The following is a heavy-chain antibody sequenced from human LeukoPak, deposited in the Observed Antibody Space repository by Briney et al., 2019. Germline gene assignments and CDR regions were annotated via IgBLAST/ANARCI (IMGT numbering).Heavy chain of an antibody. CDR1: GLTFSSYG. J-gene: IGHJ4*02. CDR3: ARACGWRQFYYFDY. CDR2: IWYDGSNK. D-gene: IGHD5-24*01. V-gene: IGHV3-33*01. Sequence: GRSLRLSCAASGLTFSSYGMHWVRQAPGKGLEWVAVIWYDGSNKYYADSVKGRFTISRDNSKNTLYLQMNSLRAEDTAVYYCARACGWRQFYYFDYWGQGTLVSVSS.